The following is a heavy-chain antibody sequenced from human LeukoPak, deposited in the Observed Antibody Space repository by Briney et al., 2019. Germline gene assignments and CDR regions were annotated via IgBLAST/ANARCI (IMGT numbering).Heavy chain of an antibody. CDR2: ISPDSNFI. Sequence: GGSLRLSCAGSGFTFSIDGMNWVRQAPGKGLEWVSPISPDSNFIYQADSVKGRFTISRDNAKNSLYLQMESLRVEDTAVYYCANFQTVGVKPYEHWGQGTLVTVSS. D-gene: IGHD1-26*01. CDR1: GFTFSIDG. CDR3: ANFQTVGVKPYEH. V-gene: IGHV3-21*01. J-gene: IGHJ1*01.